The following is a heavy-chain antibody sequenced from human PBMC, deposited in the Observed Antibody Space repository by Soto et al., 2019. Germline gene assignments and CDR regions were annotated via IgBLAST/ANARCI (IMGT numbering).Heavy chain of an antibody. J-gene: IGHJ5*02. CDR3: ARGPYCSGGSCYTIGIPWFDP. V-gene: IGHV5-51*01. CDR1: GYSFTSYW. CDR2: IYPGDSDT. Sequence: GESLKISCKGSGYSFTSYWIGWVRQMPGKGLEWMGIIYPGDSDTRYSPSFQGQVTISADKSISTAYLQWSSLRASETAMYYCARGPYCSGGSCYTIGIPWFDPWGQGTLVTVSS. D-gene: IGHD2-15*01.